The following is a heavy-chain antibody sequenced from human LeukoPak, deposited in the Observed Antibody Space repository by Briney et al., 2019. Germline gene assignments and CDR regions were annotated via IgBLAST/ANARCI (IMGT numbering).Heavy chain of an antibody. CDR1: GSTFSSYD. D-gene: IGHD1-14*01. J-gene: IGHJ4*02. Sequence: GGSLRLSCAASGSTFSSYDMHWVRQATGKGLEWVSAIGTAGDTYYPGSVKGRFTISRENAKNSLYLQMNSLRAGDTAVYYCARGRPTKTGARKWPPLYDYWGQGTLVTVSS. CDR2: IGTAGDT. V-gene: IGHV3-13*01. CDR3: ARGRPTKTGARKWPPLYDY.